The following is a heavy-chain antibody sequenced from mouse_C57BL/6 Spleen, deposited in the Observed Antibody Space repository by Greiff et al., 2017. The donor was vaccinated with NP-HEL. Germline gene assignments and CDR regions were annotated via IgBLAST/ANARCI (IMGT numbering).Heavy chain of an antibody. CDR2: ISSGGDYI. CDR3: TRVGNDDYLDY. V-gene: IGHV5-9-1*02. J-gene: IGHJ2*01. Sequence: EVKLVESGEGLVKPGGSLKLSCAASGFTFSSYAMSWVRQTPEKRLEWVAYISSGGDYIYYADTVKGRFTISRDNARNTLYLQMSSLKSEDTAMYYCTRVGNDDYLDYWGQGTTLTVSS. CDR1: GFTFSSYA. D-gene: IGHD2-3*01.